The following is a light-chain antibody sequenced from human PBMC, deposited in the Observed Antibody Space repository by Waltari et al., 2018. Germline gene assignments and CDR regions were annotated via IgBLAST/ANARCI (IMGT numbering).Light chain of an antibody. J-gene: IGKJ4*01. CDR1: QRISNW. V-gene: IGKV1-12*01. CDR2: GAS. Sequence: DIQMTQSPSSVSAFVGDRVTITCRAGQRISNWLAWYQQKPGKAPKLLIYGASDLHSGVPSRFSGSGAGTDFTLTISSLQAEDFATYYCQQVNSFPATFGGGTTVEIK. CDR3: QQVNSFPAT.